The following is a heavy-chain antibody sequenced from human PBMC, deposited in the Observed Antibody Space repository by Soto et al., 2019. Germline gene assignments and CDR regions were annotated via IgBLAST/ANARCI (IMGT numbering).Heavy chain of an antibody. CDR2: IDPSDSYT. J-gene: IGHJ6*02. V-gene: IGHV5-10-1*01. Sequence: LGESLKISCKGSGYSFSTYWIHWVRQMPGKGLEWMGTIDPSDSYTKYSPSFQGHVTISAAKSISTAYLQWRSLKASDTAMYYCARPPLVRGQGFYYGMDVWGQGTTVTVSS. D-gene: IGHD3-10*01. CDR1: GYSFSTYW. CDR3: ARPPLVRGQGFYYGMDV.